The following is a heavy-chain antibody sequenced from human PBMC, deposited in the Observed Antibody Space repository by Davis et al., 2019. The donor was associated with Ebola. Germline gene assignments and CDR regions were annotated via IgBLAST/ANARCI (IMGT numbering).Heavy chain of an antibody. D-gene: IGHD4-11*01. CDR1: GFTFSSYA. J-gene: IGHJ6*02. CDR2: ISGSGGST. Sequence: GESLKISCAASGFTFSSYAMSWVRQAPGKGLEWVSAISGSGGSTYYADSVKGRFTISRDNSKNTLYLQMNSLRAEDTAVYYCAKDSTGRRGMDVWGQGTTVTVSS. CDR3: AKDSTGRRGMDV. V-gene: IGHV3-23*01.